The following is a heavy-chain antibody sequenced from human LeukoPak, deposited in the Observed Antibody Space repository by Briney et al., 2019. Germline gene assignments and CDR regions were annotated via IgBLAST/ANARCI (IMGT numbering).Heavy chain of an antibody. CDR1: GFTVSSNY. D-gene: IGHD6-19*01. Sequence: PGGSLRLSCAASGFTVSSNYMSWVRQAPGKGLEWVSVIYSGGSTYYADSVKGRFTISRDNAKNSLYLQMNSLRAEDTAVYYCARGRYSSGPDYWGQGTLVTVSS. CDR3: ARGRYSSGPDY. V-gene: IGHV3-53*01. CDR2: IYSGGST. J-gene: IGHJ4*02.